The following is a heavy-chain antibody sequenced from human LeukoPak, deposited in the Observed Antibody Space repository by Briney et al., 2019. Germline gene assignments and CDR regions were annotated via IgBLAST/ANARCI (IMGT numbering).Heavy chain of an antibody. V-gene: IGHV3-23*01. Sequence: PGGSLRLSCAASGFTFSSYAMSWVRQAPGKGLEWVSAISGSGGSTYYADSVKGRFTISRDNSKNTLYLQMNSLRAEDTAVYYCATWGRLRLGELSTHSSAWGQGTLVTVSS. CDR1: GFTFSSYA. D-gene: IGHD3-16*02. CDR2: ISGSGGST. CDR3: ATWGRLRLGELSTHSSA. J-gene: IGHJ5*02.